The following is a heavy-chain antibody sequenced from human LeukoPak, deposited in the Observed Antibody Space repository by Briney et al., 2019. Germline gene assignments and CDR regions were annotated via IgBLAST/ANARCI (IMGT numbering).Heavy chain of an antibody. Sequence: PSETLSLTCAVSGYSINSGYYWGWIRQPPGKGLEWIGSMYHSGSTYYNPSLKSRVTLSVDTSKNQFSLKLSSVTAADTAVYYCARRIGTSYFDYWGQGTLVIVSP. V-gene: IGHV4-38-2*01. CDR2: MYHSGST. CDR3: ARRIGTSYFDY. CDR1: GYSINSGYY. J-gene: IGHJ4*02. D-gene: IGHD1-1*01.